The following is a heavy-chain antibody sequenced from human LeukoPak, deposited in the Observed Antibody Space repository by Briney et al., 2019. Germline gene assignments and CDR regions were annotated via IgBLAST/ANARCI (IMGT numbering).Heavy chain of an antibody. CDR3: VRHDGRGGATMGAFDS. CDR2: IYYGQTI. D-gene: IGHD4/OR15-4a*01. J-gene: IGHJ5*01. V-gene: IGHV4-39*01. CDR1: AASISSSSHH. Sequence: SETLSLTCTISAASISSSSHHWGWIRQSPGKGLEWIGSIYYGQTIYYNPSLNSRVTISVVTSKDQFTLQPNSVTAADTAVYYCVRHDGRGGATMGAFDSWGQGSLVTVSS.